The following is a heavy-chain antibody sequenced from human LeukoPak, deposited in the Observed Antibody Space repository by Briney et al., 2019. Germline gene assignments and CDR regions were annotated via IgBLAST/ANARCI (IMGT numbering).Heavy chain of an antibody. D-gene: IGHD6-6*01. CDR2: ISGDGSVT. CDR1: GFTLRNYW. Sequence: GGSLRLSCTASGFTLRNYWMHWVRQVPGKRLVWLSRISGDGSVTNYADSVQGRFTISRDNAKNILYLQINSLRSEDTAVYYCARYSSSSGGASYYLDYWGHGTLVTVSS. CDR3: ARYSSSSGGASYYLDY. V-gene: IGHV3-74*01. J-gene: IGHJ4*01.